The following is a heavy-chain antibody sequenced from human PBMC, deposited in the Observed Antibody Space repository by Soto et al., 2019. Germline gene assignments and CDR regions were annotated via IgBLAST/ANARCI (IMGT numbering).Heavy chain of an antibody. Sequence: ETLSLTCTVSGDSIISSDFYWGWVRQPPGKGLEWIGSIFYLGSSYYNPSLKSRVTMSVDTSKNQSSLRLRSVTAADTALYFCARHSLALRKNNWFDPWGQGIMVTVSS. CDR3: ARHSLALRKNNWFDP. J-gene: IGHJ5*02. CDR1: GDSIISSDFY. D-gene: IGHD3-3*02. V-gene: IGHV4-39*01. CDR2: IFYLGSS.